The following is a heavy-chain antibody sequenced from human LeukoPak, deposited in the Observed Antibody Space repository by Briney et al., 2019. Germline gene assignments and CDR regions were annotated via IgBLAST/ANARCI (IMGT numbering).Heavy chain of an antibody. J-gene: IGHJ4*02. Sequence: PSETLSLTCGVSGYSITSGYYWAWIRQPPGKGLEWIGNIYYSGSTYYNPSLKSRVTISVDTSKNQFSLKLSSVTAADTAVYYCARRYSNYFFDYWGQGTLVTDSS. CDR3: ARRYSNYFFDY. V-gene: IGHV4-38-2*01. CDR2: IYYSGST. CDR1: GYSITSGYY. D-gene: IGHD4-11*01.